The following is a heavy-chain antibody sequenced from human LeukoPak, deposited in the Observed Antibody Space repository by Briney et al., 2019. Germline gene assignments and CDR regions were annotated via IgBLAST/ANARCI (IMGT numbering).Heavy chain of an antibody. CDR3: AREGRGQWLVLGDYYGMDV. CDR1: GGSISSSNW. V-gene: IGHV4-4*02. J-gene: IGHJ6*02. Sequence: SETLSLTCAVSGGSISSSNWWSWVRQPPGKGLEWIGEIYHSGSTNYNPSLKSRVTISVDKSKNQFSLKLSSVTAADTAVYYCAREGRGQWLVLGDYYGMDVWGQGTTVTVSS. CDR2: IYHSGST. D-gene: IGHD6-19*01.